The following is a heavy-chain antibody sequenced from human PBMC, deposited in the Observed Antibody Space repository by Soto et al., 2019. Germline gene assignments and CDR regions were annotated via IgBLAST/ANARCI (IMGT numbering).Heavy chain of an antibody. Sequence: PGGSLRLSCAASGFTASSNYMSWVRQAPGKGLECVSLIYSGGSTYYADSVKGRFTISRHESKNTLYLQMSSLRNEDTAVYYCARHRGAPSLTGLDYWGQGTLVTVSS. CDR2: IYSGGST. J-gene: IGHJ4*02. V-gene: IGHV3-53*04. CDR3: ARHRGAPSLTGLDY. D-gene: IGHD3-9*01. CDR1: GFTASSNY.